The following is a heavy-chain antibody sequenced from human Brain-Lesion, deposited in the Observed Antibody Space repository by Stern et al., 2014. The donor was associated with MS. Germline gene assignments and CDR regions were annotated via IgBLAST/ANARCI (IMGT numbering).Heavy chain of an antibody. Sequence: VQLVEPGAEVKKPGASGKVSCQTYGYIFTGYYIHWVRQAPGQGLEWMAWINPNTGGTKYAQTFQGRVTMSRATSISTAYVELSSLTSDDTAVYYCARDQRGITIFGVVTDYYYLGMDVWGQGTTVTVSS. CDR2: INPNTGGT. CDR1: GYIFTGYY. J-gene: IGHJ6*02. D-gene: IGHD3-3*01. V-gene: IGHV1-2*02. CDR3: ARDQRGITIFGVVTDYYYLGMDV.